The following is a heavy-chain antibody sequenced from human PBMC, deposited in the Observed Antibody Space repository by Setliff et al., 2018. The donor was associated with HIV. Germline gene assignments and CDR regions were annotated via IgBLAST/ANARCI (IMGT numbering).Heavy chain of an antibody. J-gene: IGHJ3*02. V-gene: IGHV4-38-2*02. CDR2: IYHSGST. CDR3: ARAASVYDSPKGAFDI. Sequence: SETLSLTCTVSGYSISSGYYWGWIRQPPGKGLEWIGSIYHSGSTYYNPSLKSRVTISVDTSKNQFSLKLSSVTAADTAVYYCARAASVYDSPKGAFDISGQGTMVTVSS. CDR1: GYSISSGYY. D-gene: IGHD3-22*01.